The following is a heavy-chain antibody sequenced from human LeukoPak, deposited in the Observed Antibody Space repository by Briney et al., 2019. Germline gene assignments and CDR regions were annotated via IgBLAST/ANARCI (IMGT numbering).Heavy chain of an antibody. CDR2: INIGGTDT. CDR3: ATDGAGFDT. V-gene: IGHV3-11*01. J-gene: IGHJ5*02. CDR1: GFTFNDYY. Sequence: GGSLRLSCAASGFTFNDYYMSWIRQAPGKGLEWLSYINIGGTDTHYADSVNGRFTISRDNAKKFLDLEMNNLRAEDTAVYYCATDGAGFDTWGQGVLVTVSS.